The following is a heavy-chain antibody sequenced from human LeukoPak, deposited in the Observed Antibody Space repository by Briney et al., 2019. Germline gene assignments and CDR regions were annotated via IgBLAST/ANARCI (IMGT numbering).Heavy chain of an antibody. J-gene: IGHJ5*02. Sequence: PSETLSLTCAVYGGSFSGYYWSWIRQPPGKGLEWIGEINHSGSTNYNPSLKSRVTISVDTSKNQFSLKLSPVTAADTAVYYCARIQYDFWSGYTNWFDPWGQGTLVTVSS. CDR3: ARIQYDFWSGYTNWFDP. V-gene: IGHV4-34*01. CDR2: INHSGST. CDR1: GGSFSGYY. D-gene: IGHD3-3*01.